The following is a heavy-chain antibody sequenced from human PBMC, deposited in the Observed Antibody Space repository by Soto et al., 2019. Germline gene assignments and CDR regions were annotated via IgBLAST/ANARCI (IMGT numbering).Heavy chain of an antibody. D-gene: IGHD5-18*01. V-gene: IGHV3-30-3*01. CDR2: ISYDGSNK. J-gene: IGHJ4*02. Sequence: GSLRLSCAASGFTFSSYAMHGVRQAPGKGLEWVAVISYDGSNKYYADSVKGRFTISRDNSKNTLYLQMNSLRAEDTAVYYCAREGNSYDPPLYFDYWGQGTLVTVSS. CDR1: GFTFSSYA. CDR3: AREGNSYDPPLYFDY.